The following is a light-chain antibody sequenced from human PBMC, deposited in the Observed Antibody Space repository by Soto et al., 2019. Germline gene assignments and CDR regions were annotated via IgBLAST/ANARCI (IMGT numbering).Light chain of an antibody. CDR3: QAYDYSLTAFV. CDR1: NSNLGAGYD. Sequence: QSVLTQPPSVSGAPGQRVTISCTGNNSNLGAGYDVHWYQQLPGAAPKLVIFGNRNRPSGVPERFSGSKSGTSASLAITGLRAEDDADYYCQAYDYSLTAFVFGGGTKLTVL. CDR2: GNR. V-gene: IGLV1-40*01. J-gene: IGLJ3*02.